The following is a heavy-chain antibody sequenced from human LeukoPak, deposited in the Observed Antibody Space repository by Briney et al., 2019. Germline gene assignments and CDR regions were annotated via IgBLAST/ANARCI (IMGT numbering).Heavy chain of an antibody. CDR2: IYYSGST. CDR3: ARVGGYCSSTSCYGFGGYNWFDP. D-gene: IGHD2-2*01. Sequence: PSETLSLTCTVSGGSISSSSYYWGWIRQPPGKGLEWIGSIYYSGSTNYNPSLKSRVTISVDTSKNRFSLKLRSVTAADTAVYYCARVGGYCSSTSCYGFGGYNWFDPWGQGTLVTVSS. CDR1: GGSISSSSYY. V-gene: IGHV4-39*07. J-gene: IGHJ5*02.